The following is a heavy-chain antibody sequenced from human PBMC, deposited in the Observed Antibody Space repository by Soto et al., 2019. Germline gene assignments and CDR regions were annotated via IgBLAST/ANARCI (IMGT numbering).Heavy chain of an antibody. CDR2: ISYDGSNK. CDR1: GFTFSSYA. J-gene: IGHJ6*02. D-gene: IGHD5-18*01. V-gene: IGHV3-30-3*01. CDR3: ARSIAIQLWKRSYYGMDV. Sequence: QVQLVESGGGVVQPGRSLRLSCAASGFTFSSYAMHWVRQAPGKGLEWVAVISYDGSNKYYADSVKGRFTISRDNSKNTLYLQMNSLRAGDTAVYYCARSIAIQLWKRSYYGMDVWGQGTTVTVSS.